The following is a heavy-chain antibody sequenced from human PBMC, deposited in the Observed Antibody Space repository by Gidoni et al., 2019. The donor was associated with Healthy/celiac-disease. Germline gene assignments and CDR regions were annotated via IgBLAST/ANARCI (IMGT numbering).Heavy chain of an antibody. CDR3: AKDATDSSGYLYYFDY. CDR2: ISGSGGST. D-gene: IGHD3-22*01. V-gene: IGHV3-23*01. Sequence: EVQLLESGGGLVQPGGSLRLSCAASGFTFSSYTMSWVRQAPGKGLEWVSVISGSGGSTYYADSVKGRFTISRDNSKNTLYLQMNSLRAEDSAVYYCAKDATDSSGYLYYFDYWGQGTLVTVSS. CDR1: GFTFSSYT. J-gene: IGHJ4*02.